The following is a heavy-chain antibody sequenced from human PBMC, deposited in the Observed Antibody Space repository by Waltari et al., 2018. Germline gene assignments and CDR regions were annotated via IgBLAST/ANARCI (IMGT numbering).Heavy chain of an antibody. D-gene: IGHD6-19*01. Sequence: EVQLVESGGGLVQPGRSLRLSCATSGFTFDDYAMHWVRQAPGKGLEWVSGISWNSRDIDYADSVKGRFTISRDNAENSLYLQISSLRPEDTALYYCAKDRIPEPVGGTGGLDFWGQGTLVTVSS. J-gene: IGHJ4*02. CDR2: ISWNSRDI. V-gene: IGHV3-9*01. CDR1: GFTFDDYA. CDR3: AKDRIPEPVGGTGGLDF.